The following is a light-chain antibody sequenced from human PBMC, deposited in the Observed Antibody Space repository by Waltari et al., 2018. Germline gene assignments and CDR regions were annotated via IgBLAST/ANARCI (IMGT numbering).Light chain of an antibody. CDR2: DVS. V-gene: IGLV2-14*03. J-gene: IGLJ1*01. Sequence: QSALTQPASVSGSPGQSITISCTGTSSDVGGYNYVSWYQQHPGKAPKLMIYDVSNRPPGVSNRFSGSKSGNTASLTISGLQAEDEADYYCSSYTSSSTLLVFGTGTKVTVL. CDR3: SSYTSSSTLLV. CDR1: SSDVGGYNY.